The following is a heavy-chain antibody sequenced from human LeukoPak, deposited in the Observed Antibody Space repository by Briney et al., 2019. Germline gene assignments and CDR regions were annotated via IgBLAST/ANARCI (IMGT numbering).Heavy chain of an antibody. CDR2: VNLQGST. CDR1: GGSITSTKY. V-gene: IGHV4-4*02. CDR3: AREGGPYRPLDY. J-gene: IGHJ4*02. Sequence: PSETLSLTCGVSGGSITSTKYCTWVRQPPGKGLEWIGEVNLQGSTNYNPSLMGRVAISVDMSENHISLQLTSVTAADTAVYYCAREGGPYRPLDYSGQGTLVTVSS.